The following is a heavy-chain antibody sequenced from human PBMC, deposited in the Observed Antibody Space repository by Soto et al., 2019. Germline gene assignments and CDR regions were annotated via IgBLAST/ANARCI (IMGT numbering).Heavy chain of an antibody. V-gene: IGHV3-23*01. CDR2: ISGSGDST. CDR3: AKGDCTSTSCLDFGMDV. J-gene: IGHJ6*02. D-gene: IGHD2-2*01. CDR1: GFTFSSYA. Sequence: GGSLRLSCAASGFTFSSYAMSWVRQAPGKGLEWVSVISGSGDSTYYADSVKGRFTISRDNSKNTLYLQMNSLRAEDTAVYYCAKGDCTSTSCLDFGMDVWGQGTTVTVS.